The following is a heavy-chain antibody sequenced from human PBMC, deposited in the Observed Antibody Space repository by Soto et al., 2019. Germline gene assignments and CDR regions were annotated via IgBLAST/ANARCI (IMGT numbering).Heavy chain of an antibody. J-gene: IGHJ5*02. CDR3: ARTSGYSSTDNWFDP. V-gene: IGHV1-18*01. CDR2: ISAYNGNT. D-gene: IGHD6-13*01. Sequence: ASVKVACKASGYTFTSYGISWVRQSPGQGLEWMGWISAYNGNTNNAQKFQGRVAVTTDTSTSTAYMELMNLRSDDTAVYYCARTSGYSSTDNWFDPWGQGTLVTVSS. CDR1: GYTFTSYG.